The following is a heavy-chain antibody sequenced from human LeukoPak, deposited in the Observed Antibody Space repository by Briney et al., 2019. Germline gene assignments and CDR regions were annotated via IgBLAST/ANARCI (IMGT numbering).Heavy chain of an antibody. J-gene: IGHJ5*02. CDR1: GFTFSSYA. CDR2: ISGSGGST. V-gene: IGHV3-23*01. D-gene: IGHD3-9*01. Sequence: GGSLRLSCAASGFTFSSYAMSWVRQAPGKGLEWVSAISGSGGSTYHADSVKGRFTISRDNSKNTLYLQMNSLRAEDTAVYYCAKDQSYDILTGYYGRPNWFDPWGQGTLVTVSS. CDR3: AKDQSYDILTGYYGRPNWFDP.